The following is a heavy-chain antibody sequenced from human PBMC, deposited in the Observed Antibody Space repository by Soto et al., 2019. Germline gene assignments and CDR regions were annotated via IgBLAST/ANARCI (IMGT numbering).Heavy chain of an antibody. CDR3: ARGDCSSTSCYVYWSFWFDP. J-gene: IGHJ5*02. CDR1: GGSFSGYY. Sequence: QVQLQQWGAGLLKPSETLSLTCAVYGGSFSGYYWSWIRQPPGKGLEWIGEINHSGSTNYNPSLKSRVTISVDTSKNQFSLKLSSVTAADTAVYYCARGDCSSTSCYVYWSFWFDPWGQGTLVTVSS. V-gene: IGHV4-34*01. CDR2: INHSGST. D-gene: IGHD2-2*01.